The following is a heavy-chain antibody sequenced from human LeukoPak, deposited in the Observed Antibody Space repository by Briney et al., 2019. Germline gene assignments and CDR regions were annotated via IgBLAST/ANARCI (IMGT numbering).Heavy chain of an antibody. J-gene: IGHJ6*03. D-gene: IGHD5-18*01. Sequence: ASVKVSCKASGYTFTGYYIHWVRQAPGQGLEWMGRINPNSGGTNYAQKFQGRVTMTRDTSISTAYMELSSLRSDDTAIYYCAREADTAIRDYCYYYMDVWGKGTTVTVSS. V-gene: IGHV1-2*06. CDR1: GYTFTGYY. CDR3: AREADTAIRDYCYYYMDV. CDR2: INPNSGGT.